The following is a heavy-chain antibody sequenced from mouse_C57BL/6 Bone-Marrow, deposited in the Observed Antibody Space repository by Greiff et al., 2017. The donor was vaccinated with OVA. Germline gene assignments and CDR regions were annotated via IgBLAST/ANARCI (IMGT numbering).Heavy chain of an antibody. CDR3: ARIALLLYYFDY. V-gene: IGHV1-69*01. D-gene: IGHD1-1*01. J-gene: IGHJ2*01. CDR2: IDPSDSYT. Sequence: QFQLQQPGAELVMPGASVKLSCKASGYTFTSYWMHWVKQRPGQGLEWIGEIDPSDSYTNYNQKFKGKSTLTVDKSSSTAYMQLSSLTSEDSAVYYCARIALLLYYFDYWGQGTTLTVSS. CDR1: GYTFTSYW.